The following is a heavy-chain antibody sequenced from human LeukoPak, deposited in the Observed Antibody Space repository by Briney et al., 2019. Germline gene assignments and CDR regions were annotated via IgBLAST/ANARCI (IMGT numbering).Heavy chain of an antibody. V-gene: IGHV4-31*03. CDR3: ARYCSSTSCTYYYYYGMDV. CDR1: GGSISSGGYY. Sequence: PSQTLSLTRTVSGGSISSGGYYWSWIRQHPGKGLEWNGSIYYSGSTYYNPSRKSRDTISEDKSKNQFSLKLSSVTAADTAVYYCARYCSSTSCTYYYYYGMDVWRKGTTVTVSS. CDR2: IYYSGST. J-gene: IGHJ6*04. D-gene: IGHD2-2*01.